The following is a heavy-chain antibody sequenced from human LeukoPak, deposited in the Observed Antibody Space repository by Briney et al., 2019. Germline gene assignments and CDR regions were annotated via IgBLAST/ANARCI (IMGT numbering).Heavy chain of an antibody. CDR3: AKVMTAAGIDY. CDR2: ITSSGRDT. Sequence: PGGSLRLSCAASGFTFSDYYMSWIRQAPGKGLEWVSTITSSGRDTYYADSVKGRFTISRDNSKNTLYLQVSSLRAEDTAVYYCAKVMTAAGIDYWGQGTLVTVSS. CDR1: GFTFSDYY. J-gene: IGHJ4*02. D-gene: IGHD6-13*01. V-gene: IGHV3-23*01.